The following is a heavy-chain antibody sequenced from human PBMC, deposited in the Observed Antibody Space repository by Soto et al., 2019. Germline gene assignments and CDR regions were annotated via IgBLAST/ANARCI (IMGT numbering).Heavy chain of an antibody. V-gene: IGHV3-64D*06. CDR3: VKEGYMRSDWYGQFEY. CDR2: ISSYGADT. J-gene: IGHJ4*02. CDR1: GFTFNRYA. D-gene: IGHD6-19*01. Sequence: EVQLVESGGTLVQPGGSLRLSCSASGFTFNRYAMHWVRQAPGKGLEFVSAISSYGADTHYADSVKGRFAISRDNSKNTLYLQMSSLRAEDTALYYCVKEGYMRSDWYGQFEYWGQGALVTVSS.